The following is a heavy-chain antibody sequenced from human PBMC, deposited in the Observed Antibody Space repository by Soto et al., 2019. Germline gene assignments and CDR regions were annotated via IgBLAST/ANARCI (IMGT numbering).Heavy chain of an antibody. Sequence: QVQLVESGGGVVQPGRSLRLSCAASGFTFSSYAMHWVRQAPGKGLEWVAVISYDGSNKYYADSVKGRFTISRDNSKNTLYLQMKSLRDEDTAVYYCARDFEDGDALYYYYGMDVWGQGTTVTVSS. V-gene: IGHV3-30-3*01. CDR3: ARDFEDGDALYYYYGMDV. CDR2: ISYDGSNK. D-gene: IGHD4-17*01. CDR1: GFTFSSYA. J-gene: IGHJ6*02.